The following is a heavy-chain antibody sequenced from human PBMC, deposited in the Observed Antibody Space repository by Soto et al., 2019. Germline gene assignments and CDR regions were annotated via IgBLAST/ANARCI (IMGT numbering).Heavy chain of an antibody. CDR1: GFTFSSYG. Sequence: PGGSLSLSCAASGFTFSSYGMHWVRQAPGKGLEWVAVIWYDGSNKYYADSVKGRFTISRDNSKNTLYLQMNSLRAEDTAVYYCARSEGYCSSTSCYTYYYYGMDVWGQGTTVTVSS. D-gene: IGHD2-2*02. V-gene: IGHV3-33*01. CDR2: IWYDGSNK. CDR3: ARSEGYCSSTSCYTYYYYGMDV. J-gene: IGHJ6*02.